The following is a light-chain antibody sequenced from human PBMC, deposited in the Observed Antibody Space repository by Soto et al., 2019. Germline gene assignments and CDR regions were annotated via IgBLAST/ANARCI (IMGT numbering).Light chain of an antibody. J-gene: IGKJ4*01. Sequence: EIVLTHSPDTLSLCPWEIATLSCRASQSVDSNYLAWYQQKPGQAPRVLIYDASIRATGIPDRFSGSGSGTDFTLTISRLEPEDSAVYYRQQYYSSPLTFGGGTKVDIK. CDR1: QSVDSNY. CDR2: DAS. CDR3: QQYYSSPLT. V-gene: IGKV3-20*01.